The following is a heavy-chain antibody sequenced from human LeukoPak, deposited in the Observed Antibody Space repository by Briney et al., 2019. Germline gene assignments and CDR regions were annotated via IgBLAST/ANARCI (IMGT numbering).Heavy chain of an antibody. Sequence: ASVKVSCKASGYTFTSYCMHWVRQAPGQGLEWMGIINPSGGSTSYAQKFQGRVTMTRDMSTSTVYMELSSLRSEDTAVYYCARGPYYDFWSGYSDAFDIWGQGTMVTVSS. D-gene: IGHD3-3*01. CDR3: ARGPYYDFWSGYSDAFDI. CDR1: GYTFTSYC. J-gene: IGHJ3*02. V-gene: IGHV1-46*01. CDR2: INPSGGST.